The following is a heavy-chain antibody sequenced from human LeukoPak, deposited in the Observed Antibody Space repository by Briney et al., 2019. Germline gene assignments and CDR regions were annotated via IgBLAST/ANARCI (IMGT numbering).Heavy chain of an antibody. D-gene: IGHD6-6*01. Sequence: ASVKVSCKASGGTFSSYAISWVRQAPGQGLEWMGRIIPILGIANYAQKFQGRVTITADKSTSTAYMELSSLRSEGTAVYYCARGPYSSSYDFDYWGQGTLVTVSS. CDR3: ARGPYSSSYDFDY. CDR2: IIPILGIA. CDR1: GGTFSSYA. V-gene: IGHV1-69*04. J-gene: IGHJ4*02.